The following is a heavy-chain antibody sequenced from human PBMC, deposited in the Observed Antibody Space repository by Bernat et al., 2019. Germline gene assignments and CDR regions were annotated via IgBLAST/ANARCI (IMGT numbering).Heavy chain of an antibody. CDR2: IRSKANSYAT. CDR3: TTSLGGDYDWGWFDP. Sequence: EVQLVESGGGLVQPGGSLKLSCAASGFTFSGSAMHWVRQASGKGLEWVGRIRSKANSYATAYAASVKGRFTISRDDSKNTAYLQMNSLKTEDTAVYYCTTSLGGDYDWGWFDPWGQGTLVTVSS. V-gene: IGHV3-73*01. CDR1: GFTFSGSA. D-gene: IGHD4-17*01. J-gene: IGHJ5*02.